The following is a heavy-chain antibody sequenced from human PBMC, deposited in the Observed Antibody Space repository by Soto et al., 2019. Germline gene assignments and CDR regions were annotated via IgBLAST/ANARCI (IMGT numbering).Heavy chain of an antibody. D-gene: IGHD3-16*01. CDR3: AHKGDGDRGFKY. V-gene: IGHV2-5*02. CDR1: GFSLSTSGVV. Sequence: QITLKESGPTLVKPTQTLTLTCTFSGFSLSTSGVVVGWIRQPPGKALEWLALIYWDDDKRYSPSLKSRLTITKDTSKNQVVLTMTNMDPVDTATYYCAHKGDGDRGFKYWGRGTLVTVSS. J-gene: IGHJ4*02. CDR2: IYWDDDK.